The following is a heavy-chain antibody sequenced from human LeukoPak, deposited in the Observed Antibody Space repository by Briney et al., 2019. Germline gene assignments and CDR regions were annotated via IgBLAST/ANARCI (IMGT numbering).Heavy chain of an antibody. Sequence: SETLSLTCTVSGGSISSGDYYWIWIRQPPGKGLEWIGYIYYSGSTYYNPSLKSRVTISVDTSKNQFSLKLSSVTAADTAVYYCARVEAMELFDYWGQGTLVTVSS. D-gene: IGHD1-7*01. CDR3: ARVEAMELFDY. CDR2: IYYSGST. V-gene: IGHV4-30-4*01. J-gene: IGHJ4*02. CDR1: GGSISSGDYY.